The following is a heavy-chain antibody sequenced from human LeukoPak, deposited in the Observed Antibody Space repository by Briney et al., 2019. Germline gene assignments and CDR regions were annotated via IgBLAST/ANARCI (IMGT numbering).Heavy chain of an antibody. D-gene: IGHD1-1*01. V-gene: IGHV3-30*04. Sequence: GGSLRLSCVASGFTFSSYAMHWVRQAPGKGLEWVAVISYDGSNKYYADSVKGRFTISRDNSKNTLYLQMNSLRAEDTAVYYCARDLDGWGQGTLVTVSS. J-gene: IGHJ4*02. CDR2: ISYDGSNK. CDR1: GFTFSSYA. CDR3: ARDLDG.